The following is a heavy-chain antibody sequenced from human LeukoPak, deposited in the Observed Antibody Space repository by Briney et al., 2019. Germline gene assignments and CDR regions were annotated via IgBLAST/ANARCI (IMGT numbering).Heavy chain of an antibody. V-gene: IGHV4-59*08. J-gene: IGHJ4*02. D-gene: IGHD3-16*01. Sequence: SETLSLICSVSGVPIRTYYWTWCRHPPGQGLEWIGYVYHTGSNNYNPSLKSRVTLSIDTSRSQFSLRLTSLTAADTAVYYCANYDGAPRSWGQGTLVTVSS. CDR2: VYHTGSN. CDR3: ANYDGAPRS. CDR1: GVPIRTYY.